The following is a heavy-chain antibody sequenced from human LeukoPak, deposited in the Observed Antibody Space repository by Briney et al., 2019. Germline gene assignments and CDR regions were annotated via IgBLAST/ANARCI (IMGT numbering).Heavy chain of an antibody. Sequence: SETLSLTCTVSGGSISSSSYYWGWIRQPPGKGLEWIGSIYYSGSTYYNPSLKSRVTISVDTSKNQFSLKLSSVTAADTAVYYCARRVATILRYYYYYYMDVWGKGTTVTVSS. CDR3: ARRVATILRYYYYYYMDV. D-gene: IGHD5-12*01. J-gene: IGHJ6*03. CDR1: GGSISSSSYY. V-gene: IGHV4-39*01. CDR2: IYYSGST.